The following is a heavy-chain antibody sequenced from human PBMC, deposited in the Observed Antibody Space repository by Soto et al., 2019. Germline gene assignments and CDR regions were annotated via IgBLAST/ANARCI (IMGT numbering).Heavy chain of an antibody. CDR2: IYTSGST. D-gene: IGHD6-6*01. CDR3: ARELYSSSSGSNWFDP. V-gene: IGHV4-4*07. J-gene: IGHJ5*02. CDR1: GGSISSYY. Sequence: KPSETLSLTCTVSGGSISSYYWSWIRQPAGKGLEWIGRIYTSGSTNYNPSLKSRVTMSVDTSKNQFSLKLSSVTAADTAVYYCARELYSSSSGSNWFDPWGQGTLVTVSS.